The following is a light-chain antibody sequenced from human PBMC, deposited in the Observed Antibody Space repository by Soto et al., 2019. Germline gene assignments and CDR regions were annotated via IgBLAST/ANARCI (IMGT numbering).Light chain of an antibody. V-gene: IGLV4-69*01. CDR2: INSDGSH. CDR3: QTWGTGIVV. Sequence: QPVLTQSPSASASLGASVKLTCTLSSGHSSYAIAWHQQQAEKSPRYLMKINSDGSHKKGDGIPDRFSGSSSGAERYLTISSLQFEDEADYYCQTWGTGIVVFGGGTKLTVL. J-gene: IGLJ2*01. CDR1: SGHSSYA.